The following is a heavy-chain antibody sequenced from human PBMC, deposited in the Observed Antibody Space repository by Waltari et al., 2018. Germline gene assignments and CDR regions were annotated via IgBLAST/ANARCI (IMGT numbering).Heavy chain of an antibody. CDR3: ARTIAVAAHDAFDI. V-gene: IGHV4-39*07. Sequence: QLQLQESGPGLVKPSETLSLTCTVSGCSISSSSYYWAWIRQPPGKGLEWIGSIYYSGSTYYNPSLKSRVTISVDTSKNQFSLKLSSVTAADTAVYYCARTIAVAAHDAFDIWGQGTMVTVSS. CDR1: GCSISSSSYY. D-gene: IGHD6-19*01. CDR2: IYYSGST. J-gene: IGHJ3*02.